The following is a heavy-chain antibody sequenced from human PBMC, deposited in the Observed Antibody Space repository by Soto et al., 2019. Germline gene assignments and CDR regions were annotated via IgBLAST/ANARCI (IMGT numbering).Heavy chain of an antibody. D-gene: IGHD6-13*01. CDR3: ARVIATGDYFDY. CDR1: GGSLTSGGYS. CDR2: MYYSGST. J-gene: IGHJ4*02. V-gene: IGHV4-30-2*01. Sequence: PSETLSLPCAVSGGSLTSGGYSWNWIRQPPGKGLEWIGYMYYSGSTYYNPSLKSRVTMLVDRSKNHFSLNPSSVTAADTAVYYCARVIATGDYFDYWGQGTLVTVS.